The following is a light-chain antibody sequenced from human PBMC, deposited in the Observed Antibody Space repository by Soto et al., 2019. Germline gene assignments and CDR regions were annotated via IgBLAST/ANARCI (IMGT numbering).Light chain of an antibody. CDR1: QSISSW. CDR3: QQSNSYPLP. V-gene: IGKV1-5*03. CDR2: KAS. Sequence: DIQMTQSPSTLSASVGDRVTITCRASQSISSWLAWYQQKPGKAPKLLIYKASSLESGVPSRFSGSGSGTEFTLSISSLQPDDFATYYCQQSNSYPLPFGGGTKVEIK. J-gene: IGKJ4*01.